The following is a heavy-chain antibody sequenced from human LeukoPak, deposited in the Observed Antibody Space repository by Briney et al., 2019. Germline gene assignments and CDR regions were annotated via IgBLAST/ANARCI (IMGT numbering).Heavy chain of an antibody. CDR1: GGSISSYY. CDR3: AMHSGYSSGWYFSY. V-gene: IGHV4-59*01. Sequence: SETLSLTCTVSGGSISSYYWSWIRQPPGKGLEWIGYIYYSGSTNYNPSLKGRVTISVDTSKNQFSLKLSSVTAADTAVYYCAMHSGYSSGWYFSYWGQGTLVTVSS. J-gene: IGHJ4*02. D-gene: IGHD6-19*01. CDR2: IYYSGST.